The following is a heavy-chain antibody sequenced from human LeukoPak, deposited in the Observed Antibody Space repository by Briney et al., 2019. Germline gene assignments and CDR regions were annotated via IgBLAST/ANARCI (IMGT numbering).Heavy chain of an antibody. J-gene: IGHJ4*02. CDR2: INPNSGDS. CDR1: GYKFTGYY. V-gene: IGHV1-2*02. Sequence: ASVKVSCKASGYKFTGYYMHWVRQAPGQGLEWMGWINPNSGDSHHAQKFQGRVTMTRDTSISTAYMELSRLRSDDTAVYYCAREIGGMLVFDYWGQGTLVTVSS. CDR3: AREIGGMLVFDY. D-gene: IGHD3-16*01.